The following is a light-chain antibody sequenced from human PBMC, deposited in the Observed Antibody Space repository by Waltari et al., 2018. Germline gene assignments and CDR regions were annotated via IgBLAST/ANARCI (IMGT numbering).Light chain of an antibody. CDR1: QNIRNY. V-gene: IGKV1-39*01. CDR2: AAS. Sequence: DIQVTQSPSSLSASVGDRVTITCRTSQNIRNYLNWYQQKPGKDPKLLIYAASSLHSDVPSRFSGSGSGADFTLTISSLQPEDYGTYYCQQGYSRVTFGQGTRLEIK. CDR3: QQGYSRVT. J-gene: IGKJ5*01.